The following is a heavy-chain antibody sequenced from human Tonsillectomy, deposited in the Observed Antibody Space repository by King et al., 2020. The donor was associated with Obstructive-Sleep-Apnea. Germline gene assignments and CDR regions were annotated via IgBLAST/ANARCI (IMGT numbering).Heavy chain of an antibody. CDR3: ARDKRPGDDILTGYSPYSYYYGMDV. CDR1: GYTFTSYA. V-gene: IGHV7-4-1*02. J-gene: IGHJ6*02. Sequence: VQLVESGSELKKPGASVKVSCKASGYTFTSYAMNWVRQAPGQGLEWMGWINTNTGNPTYAQGFTGRFVFSLDTSVSTAYLQISSLKAEDTAVYYCARDKRPGDDILTGYSPYSYYYGMDVWGQGTTVTVSS. CDR2: INTNTGNP. D-gene: IGHD3-9*01.